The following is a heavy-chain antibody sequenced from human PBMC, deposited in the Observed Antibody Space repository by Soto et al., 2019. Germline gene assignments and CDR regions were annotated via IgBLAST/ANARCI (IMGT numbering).Heavy chain of an antibody. V-gene: IGHV3-30-3*01. CDR3: ARELPYYDSSGYLAY. D-gene: IGHD3-22*01. J-gene: IGHJ4*02. CDR2: ISYDGSNK. Sequence: QVQLVESGGGVVQPGRSLRLSCAASGFTFSSYAMHWVRQAPGKGLEWVAVISYDGSNKYYADSVKGRFTISRDNSKNTLYLQMTSLRAEDTAVYYCARELPYYDSSGYLAYWGQGTLVTVSS. CDR1: GFTFSSYA.